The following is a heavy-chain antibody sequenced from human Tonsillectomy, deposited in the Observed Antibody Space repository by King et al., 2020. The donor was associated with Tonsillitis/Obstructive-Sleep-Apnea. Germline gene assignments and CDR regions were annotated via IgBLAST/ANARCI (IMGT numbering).Heavy chain of an antibody. CDR1: GFTFSSYA. CDR2: ISGSGGST. J-gene: IGHJ6*03. D-gene: IGHD3-3*01. Sequence: VQLVESGGGLVQPGGSLRLSCAASGFTFSSYAMSWVRQAPGKGLEWVSAISGSGGSTYYADSVKGRFTISRDNSKNTLYLQMNSLRAEDTAVYYCAKERSYDFWSGHNYYYYYMDVWGKGTTVTVSS. CDR3: AKERSYDFWSGHNYYYYYMDV. V-gene: IGHV3-23*04.